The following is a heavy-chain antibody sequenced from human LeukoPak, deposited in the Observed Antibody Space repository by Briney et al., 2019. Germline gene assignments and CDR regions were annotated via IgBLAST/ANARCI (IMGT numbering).Heavy chain of an antibody. J-gene: IGHJ1*01. CDR2: ISSSSSYI. CDR3: ARADDYYDSSDPWH. CDR1: GFTFSSYS. V-gene: IGHV3-21*01. Sequence: PGGSLRLSCAASGFTFSSYSMNWVRQAPGKGLEWVSSISSSSSYIYYADSVKGRFSISRDNAKNSLYLQMNSLRAEDTAVYYCARADDYYDSSDPWHWGQGTLVTVSS. D-gene: IGHD3-22*01.